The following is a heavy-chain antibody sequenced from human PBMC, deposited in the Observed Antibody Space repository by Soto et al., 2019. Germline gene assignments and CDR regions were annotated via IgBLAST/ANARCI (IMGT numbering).Heavy chain of an antibody. D-gene: IGHD3-22*01. CDR3: AKYYDSSGYKYRAGDYFDY. CDR2: IYYSGST. J-gene: IGHJ4*02. CDR1: GGSISSGGYY. Sequence: SETLSLTCTVSGGSISSGGYYWSWIRQHPGKGLEWIGYIYYSGSTYYNPSLKSRVTISADTSKNQFSLKLSSVTAADTAVYYCAKYYDSSGYKYRAGDYFDYWGQGTLVTVSS. V-gene: IGHV4-31*03.